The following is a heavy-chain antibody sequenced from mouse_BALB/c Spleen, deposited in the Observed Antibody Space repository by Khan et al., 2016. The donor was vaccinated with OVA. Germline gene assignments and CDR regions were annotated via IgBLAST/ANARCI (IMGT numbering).Heavy chain of an antibody. D-gene: IGHD2-14*01. CDR2: INPRSGYT. V-gene: IGHV1-4*01. J-gene: IGHJ4*01. CDR1: GYTFTSHT. CDR3: ARRTTGYALDY. Sequence: VQLQQSGAELARPGASVKMSCKASGYTFTSHTMHWVKQRPGQGLEWIGYINPRSGYTNYSQKFNDKATLTTDKSSSTAYMQLSSLTSEDSAVYDCARRTTGYALDYWGQGTSVTVSS.